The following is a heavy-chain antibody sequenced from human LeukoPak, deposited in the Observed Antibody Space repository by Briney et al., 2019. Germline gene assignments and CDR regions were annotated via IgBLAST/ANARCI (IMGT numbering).Heavy chain of an antibody. CDR3: ARLSRGPVADY. CDR1: GGSISSYY. Sequence: SETLSLTCTVSGGSISSYYWSWIRQPAGKGLQWIGRIYTSGSTNYNPSLKSRVTLSVDTSKNQLSLKVSSVTAADTAVYYCARLSRGPVADYWGQGTLVTVSS. J-gene: IGHJ4*02. V-gene: IGHV4-4*07. CDR2: IYTSGST. D-gene: IGHD6-19*01.